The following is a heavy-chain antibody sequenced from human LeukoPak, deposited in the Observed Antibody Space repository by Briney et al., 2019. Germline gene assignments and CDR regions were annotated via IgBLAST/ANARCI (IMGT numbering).Heavy chain of an antibody. D-gene: IGHD5-12*01. J-gene: IGHJ6*02. V-gene: IGHV1-18*01. CDR2: ISAYNGNT. CDR1: GYTFTSYG. CDR3: AICIVATGYYYYGMDV. Sequence: VASVKVSCKASGYTFTSYGISWVRQAPGQGLEWMGWISAYNGNTNYAQKLQGRVTMTTDTSTSTAYMELRSLRSDDTAVYYCAICIVATGYYYYGMDVWGQGTTVTVSS.